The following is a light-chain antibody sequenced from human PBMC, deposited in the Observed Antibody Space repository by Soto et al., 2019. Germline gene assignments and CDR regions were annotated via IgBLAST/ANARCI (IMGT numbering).Light chain of an antibody. CDR1: QSVSSSY. J-gene: IGKJ4*01. CDR2: GAS. CDR3: QQYGSSPTIT. V-gene: IGKV3-20*01. Sequence: EIVLTQSPRTMSLSPGERATLSCRASQSVSSSYLAWYQQKPGQAPRLLIYGASSRATGIPDRFSGSGSGTDFTLTISRLEPEDFAVYYCQQYGSSPTITFGGGTKVDIK.